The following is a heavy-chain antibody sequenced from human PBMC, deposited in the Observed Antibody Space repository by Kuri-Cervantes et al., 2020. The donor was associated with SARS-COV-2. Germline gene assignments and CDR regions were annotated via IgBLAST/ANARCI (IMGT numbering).Heavy chain of an antibody. J-gene: IGHJ4*02. CDR3: ARSYFYDSSGYVMDY. CDR2: IHPNDGAT. V-gene: IGHV1-2*06. D-gene: IGHD3-22*01. CDR1: GYTFTAYY. Sequence: ASVKVSCKPSGYTFTAYYVHWVRQAPGQGLEWMGRIHPNDGATNSAQKFQGRVTMTRDTSISTAYMELSRLRSDDTAAYYCARSYFYDSSGYVMDYWGQGTLVTVSS.